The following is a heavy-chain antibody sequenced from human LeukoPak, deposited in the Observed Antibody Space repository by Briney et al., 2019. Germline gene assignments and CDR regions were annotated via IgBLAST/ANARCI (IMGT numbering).Heavy chain of an antibody. J-gene: IGHJ4*02. Sequence: SGGSLRLSCAASGFTFSSYGMHWVRQAPGKGLEWVAIIWPDGSNKYYADAVKGRFTISRDNSKNTLYLQMNSHTAEDTAVYYCARHRGQWPQHRSDYWGQGTLVTVSS. V-gene: IGHV3-33*01. CDR2: IWPDGSNK. CDR3: ARHRGQWPQHRSDY. D-gene: IGHD6-19*01. CDR1: GFTFSSYG.